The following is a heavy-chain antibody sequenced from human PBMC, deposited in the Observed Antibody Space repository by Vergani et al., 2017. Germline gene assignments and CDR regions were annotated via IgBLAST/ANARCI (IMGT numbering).Heavy chain of an antibody. CDR3: PKYLRDSTDGLPDS. CDR1: GFTFSNFG. D-gene: IGHD2-21*02. V-gene: IGHV3-30*02. Sequence: QVQLVESAGGVVQPGGSLRLSCAASGFTFSNFGMHWIRQAPGKGLEWLAYIGKDGINTKFRNAVKGRFTVSRDNSKDILYLQMDSLRSEDTALYYCPKYLRDSTDGLPDSWGPGTLVIVSS. J-gene: IGHJ4*02. CDR2: IGKDGINT.